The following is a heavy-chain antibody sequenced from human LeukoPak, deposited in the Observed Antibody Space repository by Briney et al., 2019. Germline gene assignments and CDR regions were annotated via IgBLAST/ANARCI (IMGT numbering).Heavy chain of an antibody. Sequence: PGGSLRLSCAASGFTFSSYAMSWVRQAPGKGLEWVSAISGSGGSTYYADSVKGRFTMSRDNSKDTLYLQMKSLRAEDTAVYFCVKDIALTDSGFADYWGQGTLVTVSS. J-gene: IGHJ4*02. CDR1: GFTFSSYA. CDR3: VKDIALTDSGFADY. D-gene: IGHD6-19*01. V-gene: IGHV3-23*01. CDR2: ISGSGGST.